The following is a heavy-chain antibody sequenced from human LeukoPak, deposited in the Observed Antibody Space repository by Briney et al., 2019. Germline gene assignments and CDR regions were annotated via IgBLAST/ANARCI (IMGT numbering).Heavy chain of an antibody. Sequence: GGSLRLSCAASGFTFSSYWMHWVRHAPGKGLVGVSRINSDGSSTSYADSVKGRFTISRDNAKNTLYLQMNSLRAEDTAVYYCARVRTNYYDSRDAFDIWGQGTMVTVSS. V-gene: IGHV3-74*01. CDR2: INSDGSST. CDR1: GFTFSSYW. J-gene: IGHJ3*02. CDR3: ARVRTNYYDSRDAFDI. D-gene: IGHD3-22*01.